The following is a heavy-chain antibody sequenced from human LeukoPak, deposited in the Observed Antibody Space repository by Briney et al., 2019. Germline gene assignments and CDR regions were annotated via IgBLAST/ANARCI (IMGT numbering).Heavy chain of an antibody. CDR2: ITYNGGDT. J-gene: IGHJ4*02. CDR1: GFTFSGYG. CDR3: AKFGYINSGWFNY. V-gene: IGHV3-23*01. Sequence: GGSLRLSCAASGFTFSGYGMSWVRQAPGKGLEWVSSITYNGGDTYYADSVKGRFTISRDSSKNTLYLQMNSLRVEDTAVYYCAKFGYINSGWFNYWGQGTLVTVSS. D-gene: IGHD6-25*01.